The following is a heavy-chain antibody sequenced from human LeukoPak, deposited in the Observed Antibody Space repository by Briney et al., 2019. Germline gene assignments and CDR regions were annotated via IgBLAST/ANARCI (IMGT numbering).Heavy chain of an antibody. D-gene: IGHD2-15*01. CDR2: ISAYNGNT. Sequence: ASVKVSCKASGYTFTSYGISWVRQAPGQGLEWMGWISAYNGNTNYAQKLQGRVTMTTDTSTSTAYMELRSLRSDDTAVYYCARDCSGGSCSDVFDIWGQGTMVTVSS. V-gene: IGHV1-18*01. J-gene: IGHJ3*02. CDR1: GYTFTSYG. CDR3: ARDCSGGSCSDVFDI.